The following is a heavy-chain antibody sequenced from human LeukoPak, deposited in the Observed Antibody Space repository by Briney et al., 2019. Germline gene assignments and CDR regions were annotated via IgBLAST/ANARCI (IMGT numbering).Heavy chain of an antibody. CDR2: IIPIFGKA. CDR1: GGTFSSYA. CDR3: AGGSLTIFGVVIIQDYYYYGMDV. J-gene: IGHJ6*02. V-gene: IGHV1-69*05. D-gene: IGHD3-3*01. Sequence: ASVKVSCKASGGTFSSYAISWVRQAPGQGLEWMGGIIPIFGKANYAQKFQGRVTITTDESTSTAYMELSSLRSEDTAVYYCAGGSLTIFGVVIIQDYYYYGMDVWGQGTTVTVSS.